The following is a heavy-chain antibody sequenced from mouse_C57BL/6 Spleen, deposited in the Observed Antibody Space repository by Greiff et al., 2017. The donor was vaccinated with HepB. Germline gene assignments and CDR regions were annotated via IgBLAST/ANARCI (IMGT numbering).Heavy chain of an antibody. J-gene: IGHJ1*03. D-gene: IGHD3-3*01. Sequence: EVQGVESGGGLVKPGGSLKLSCAASGFTFSDYGLHWVRPAPEKGLEWVAYISSCSSTIYYADTVKGRFTISRDNAKNTLFLQMASLRSEDPALYDCERGGRGYVDVWGTGTTVTVSA. V-gene: IGHV5-17*01. CDR3: ERGGRGYVDV. CDR1: GFTFSDYG. CDR2: ISSCSSTI.